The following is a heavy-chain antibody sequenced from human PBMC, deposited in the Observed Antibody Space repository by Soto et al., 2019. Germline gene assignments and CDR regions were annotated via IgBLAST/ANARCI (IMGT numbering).Heavy chain of an antibody. CDR2: IYWDDDK. D-gene: IGHD4-4*01. CDR3: AHTYSSTPDAVFDV. Sequence: QITLKESGHTLVKPTQMLTLTCTFSGFSLNTRGVGVGWIRQPPGGALEWLALIYWDDDKRYSPSLSSRLNITKDTSKNQVVLTMTTMEPLDTGTYYFAHTYSSTPDAVFDVWGQGTRVTVSS. CDR1: GFSLNTRGVG. J-gene: IGHJ3*01. V-gene: IGHV2-5*02.